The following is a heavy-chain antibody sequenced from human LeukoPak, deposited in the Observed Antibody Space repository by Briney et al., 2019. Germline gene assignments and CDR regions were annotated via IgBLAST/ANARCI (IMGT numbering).Heavy chain of an antibody. CDR1: GYTFPSYF. Sequence: ASVTVSCKASGYTFPSYFMHWVRQAPGQGLEWMGIINPTGGSTTYAQRFQGRVTMTRDTSTSTVYMELSSLRSDDTAVYYCARTAARRFDYWGQGTLVTVSS. V-gene: IGHV1-46*01. CDR2: INPTGGST. J-gene: IGHJ4*02. D-gene: IGHD6-6*01. CDR3: ARTAARRFDY.